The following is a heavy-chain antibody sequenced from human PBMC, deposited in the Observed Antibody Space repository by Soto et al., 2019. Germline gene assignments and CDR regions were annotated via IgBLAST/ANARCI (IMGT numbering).Heavy chain of an antibody. V-gene: IGHV3-23*01. Sequence: EGQLLESGGGLVQPGGSLSLSCSASGFIFSNYAMFWVRQAPGKGLEWVSTIYAGGGTTHYADSVKGRFTISRDNSKNKLYLQMNSLRAEATAVYFCATDLIRGDGYVDFDYWGQGTLVTVSS. CDR1: GFIFSNYA. D-gene: IGHD3-10*01. CDR2: IYAGGGTT. CDR3: ATDLIRGDGYVDFDY. J-gene: IGHJ4*02.